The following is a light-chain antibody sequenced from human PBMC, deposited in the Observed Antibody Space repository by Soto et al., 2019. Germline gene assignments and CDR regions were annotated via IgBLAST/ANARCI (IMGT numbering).Light chain of an antibody. Sequence: EIVITQSPAIVPVLPRVSDTLSCRASQSITSSVAWYQQKPGQAPKLLIYAASTRAKGISDRLSGSGSGTEFTLAISGLQSEDSAVYYCQQYIYRPWTFGQGTKVDIK. CDR2: AAS. J-gene: IGKJ1*01. V-gene: IGKV3-15*01. CDR1: QSITSS. CDR3: QQYIYRPWT.